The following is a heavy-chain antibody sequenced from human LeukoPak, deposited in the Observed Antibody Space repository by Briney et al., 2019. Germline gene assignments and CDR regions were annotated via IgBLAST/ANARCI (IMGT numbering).Heavy chain of an antibody. V-gene: IGHV3-7*03. CDR1: GFIFSGSW. Sequence: GGSLRLSCAGSGFIFSGSWMSWVRQAPGKGLEWVANIKQDGSEKNYVDSVKGRFTISRDNSKNTLYLQMNSLRAEDTAVYYCAKIPGVGGYWGQGTLVTVSS. CDR2: IKQDGSEK. J-gene: IGHJ4*02. D-gene: IGHD3-16*01. CDR3: AKIPGVGGY.